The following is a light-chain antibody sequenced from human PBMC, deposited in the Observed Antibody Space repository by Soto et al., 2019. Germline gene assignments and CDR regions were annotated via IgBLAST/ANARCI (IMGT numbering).Light chain of an antibody. CDR2: GAS. J-gene: IGKJ1*01. V-gene: IGKV3-15*01. Sequence: VVTQSPATVSVCPGETATLSCRASQSVSSDLAWYQQRPGQAPRLLIYGASTRATGIPARFRGGGSGTDYRLRLTSVQSEDFETYYCQRYNTWHPKMSFGRGTKVDIK. CDR3: QRYNTWHPKMS. CDR1: QSVSSD.